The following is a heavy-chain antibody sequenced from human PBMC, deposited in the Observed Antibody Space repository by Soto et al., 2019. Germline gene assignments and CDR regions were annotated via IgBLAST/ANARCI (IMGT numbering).Heavy chain of an antibody. CDR2: INPSGGST. D-gene: IGHD4-17*01. J-gene: IGHJ6*03. CDR3: ARGRVADYGDHRYYYYMDV. CDR1: GYTFAGYY. Sequence: ASVKVSCKASGYTFAGYYMHWVRQAPGQGLERMGIINPSGGSTSYAQKFQGRVTMTRDTSTSTVYMELSSLRSEDTAVYYCARGRVADYGDHRYYYYMDVWGKGTTVTVSS. V-gene: IGHV1-46*03.